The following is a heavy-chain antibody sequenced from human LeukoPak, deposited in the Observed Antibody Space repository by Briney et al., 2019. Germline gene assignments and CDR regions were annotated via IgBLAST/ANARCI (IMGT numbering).Heavy chain of an antibody. D-gene: IGHD1-7*01. CDR1: GGSFSGYY. V-gene: IGHV4-34*01. J-gene: IGHJ5*02. CDR2: INHSGST. CDR3: ARGSLGGGTNNWFDP. Sequence: SGTLSLTCAVYGGSFSGYYWSWIRQPPGKGLEWIGEINHSGSTNYNTSLKSRVTISVDTSKNQFSLKLSSVTAGERAVYYCARGSLGGGTNNWFDPWGQGTLVTVSS.